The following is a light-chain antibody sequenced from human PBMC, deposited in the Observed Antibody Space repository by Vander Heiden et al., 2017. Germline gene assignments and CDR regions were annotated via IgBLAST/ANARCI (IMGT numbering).Light chain of an antibody. J-gene: IGKJ2*01. Sequence: DIVMTQSPDSLAVSLGERAPINCKSSQSVLYSSNNKNYLAWYQQKPGQPPKLLIYWASTRESGVPDRFSGSGSGTDFSLTISSLQAEDVAVYYCQQYYSTPYTFGQGTKVEIK. CDR3: QQYYSTPYT. CDR2: WAS. CDR1: QSVLYSSNNKNY. V-gene: IGKV4-1*01.